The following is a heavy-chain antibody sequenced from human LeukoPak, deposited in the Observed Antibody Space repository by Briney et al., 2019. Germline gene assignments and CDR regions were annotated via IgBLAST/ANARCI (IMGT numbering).Heavy chain of an antibody. J-gene: IGHJ6*02. D-gene: IGHD3-3*01. V-gene: IGHV1-18*01. Sequence: GASVKVSCKASGYTFTSYGISWVRQAPGQGLEWMGWISAYNGNTNYAQKLQGRVTMTTDTSTSTVYMELRSLRSDDTAVYYCARVTSYDFWSGYPYYYGMDVWGQGTTVTVSS. CDR1: GYTFTSYG. CDR3: ARVTSYDFWSGYPYYYGMDV. CDR2: ISAYNGNT.